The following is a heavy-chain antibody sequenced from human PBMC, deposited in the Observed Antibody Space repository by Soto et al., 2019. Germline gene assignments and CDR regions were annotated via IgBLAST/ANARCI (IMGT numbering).Heavy chain of an antibody. J-gene: IGHJ4*01. D-gene: IGHD3-10*01. CDR1: GGSISSYY. CDR2: IYYSGST. CDR3: ARDSARSYFDY. Sequence: SETLSLTCTVSGGSISSYYWSWIRQPPGKGLEWIAYIYYSGSTNYNPSLKSRVTISIDTSKNQFSLKLSSVTAADTAVYYCARDSARSYFDYWGHGTLVTVSS. V-gene: IGHV4-59*01.